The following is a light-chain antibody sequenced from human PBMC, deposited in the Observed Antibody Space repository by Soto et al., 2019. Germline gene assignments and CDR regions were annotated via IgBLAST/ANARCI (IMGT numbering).Light chain of an antibody. J-gene: IGLJ3*02. V-gene: IGLV1-44*01. CDR1: SSNIGSNA. CDR2: GNN. CDR3: AAWDDSLKGVV. Sequence: QSVLTQPPSASGTPGQRVTISCSGSSSNIGSNAVNWYHQLPGTAPKLLIYGNNQWPSGVPDRFSGSKSGTSASLAISGLQSEDEGDYYCAAWDDSLKGVVFGGGTKVTVL.